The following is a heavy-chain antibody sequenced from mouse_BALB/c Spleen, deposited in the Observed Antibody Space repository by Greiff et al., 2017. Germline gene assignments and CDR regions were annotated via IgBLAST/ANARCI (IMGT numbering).Heavy chain of an antibody. CDR1: GFTFTDYY. CDR2: IRNKANGYTT. CDR3: ARDYGYLDY. J-gene: IGHJ4*01. D-gene: IGHD1-2*01. Sequence: EVMLVESGGGLVQPGGSLRLSCATSGFTFTDYYMSWVRQPPGKALEWLGFIRNKANGYTTEYSASVKGRFTISRDNSQSILYLQMNTLRAEDSATYYCARDYGYLDYWGQGTSVTVSS. V-gene: IGHV7-3*02.